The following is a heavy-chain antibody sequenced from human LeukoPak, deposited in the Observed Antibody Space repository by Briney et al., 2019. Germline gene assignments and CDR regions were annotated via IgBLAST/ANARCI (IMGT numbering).Heavy chain of an antibody. CDR2: TSSSDSGK. J-gene: IGHJ6*03. CDR1: GFTLSSYA. V-gene: IGHV3-21*01. Sequence: GGSLRLSCVVSGFTLSSYAMSWVRQAPGKGLEWVAATSSSDSGKYHADSVKGRFTISRDNAKNSLYLQMNSLRAEDTAVYYCARSKPLYYYYMDVWGKGTTVTVSS. CDR3: ARSKPLYYYYMDV.